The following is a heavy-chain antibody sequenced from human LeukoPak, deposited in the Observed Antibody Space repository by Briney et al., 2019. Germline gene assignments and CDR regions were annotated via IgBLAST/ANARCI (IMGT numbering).Heavy chain of an antibody. V-gene: IGHV3-33*06. CDR1: GFTFSYYG. Sequence: PGGSLRLSCAASGFTFSYYGMHWVRQAPGKGLEWVAVIWYDGSNKYYADSVKGRFTISRDNSKNTLYLQMNSLRAEDTAVYYCAKDYLLQQLILEGGFDPWGQGILVTVSS. D-gene: IGHD6-13*01. CDR2: IWYDGSNK. J-gene: IGHJ5*02. CDR3: AKDYLLQQLILEGGFDP.